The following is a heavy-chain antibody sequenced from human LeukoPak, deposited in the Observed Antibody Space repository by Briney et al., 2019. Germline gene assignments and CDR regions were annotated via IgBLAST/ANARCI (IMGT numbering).Heavy chain of an antibody. D-gene: IGHD3-22*01. CDR3: ARSSGSYRPMGC. CDR1: GFTFSSYE. J-gene: IGHJ4*02. CDR2: IGSSGSSI. Sequence: GGSLRLSCAASGFTFSSYEMNWVRQAPGKGLEWVSHIGSSGSSIYYAASVKGRFTISRDNAKNSLYLQMNSLRAEDTAVYYCARSSGSYRPMGCWGQGTLVTVSS. V-gene: IGHV3-48*03.